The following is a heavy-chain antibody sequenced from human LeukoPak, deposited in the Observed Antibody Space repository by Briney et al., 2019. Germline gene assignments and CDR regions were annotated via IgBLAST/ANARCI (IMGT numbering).Heavy chain of an antibody. V-gene: IGHV4-34*01. Sequence: SETLSLTCAVYGGSFSGYYWSWIRQPPGKGLEWIGEINHSGSTNYNPSLESRVTISVDTSKNQFSLKLSSVTAADTAVYYCARGPGCSSTSCYAAAGWFDPWGQGTLVTVSS. D-gene: IGHD2-2*01. J-gene: IGHJ5*02. CDR3: ARGPGCSSTSCYAAAGWFDP. CDR1: GGSFSGYY. CDR2: INHSGST.